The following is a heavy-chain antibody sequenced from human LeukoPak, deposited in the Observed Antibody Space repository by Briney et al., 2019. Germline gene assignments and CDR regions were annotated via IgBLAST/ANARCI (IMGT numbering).Heavy chain of an antibody. Sequence: GGSLRLSCAASGFTFSSYGMHWVRQTPGKGLEWVAAISNDGRIKYYADSVKGRFTISRDNSKNTLYMHMTTLRAEDTAVYYCAKPTIAAAGILWYFDLWGRGTLVTVSS. J-gene: IGHJ2*01. CDR2: ISNDGRIK. CDR1: GFTFSSYG. CDR3: AKPTIAAAGILWYFDL. V-gene: IGHV3-30*18. D-gene: IGHD6-13*01.